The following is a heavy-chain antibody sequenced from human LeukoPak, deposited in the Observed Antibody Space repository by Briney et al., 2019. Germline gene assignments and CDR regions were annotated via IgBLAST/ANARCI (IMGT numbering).Heavy chain of an antibody. Sequence: GSLRLSCAASGFTFSNAWMSWVRQAPGKGLEWIGEIYHSGGTNYNPSLKSRITISVDKSQNQFSLKVDSLTAADTAVYYCVANGYYCLDVWGKGTTVTVSS. D-gene: IGHD2-8*01. CDR2: IYHSGGT. CDR1: GFTFSNAW. CDR3: VANGYYCLDV. J-gene: IGHJ6*03. V-gene: IGHV4-4*02.